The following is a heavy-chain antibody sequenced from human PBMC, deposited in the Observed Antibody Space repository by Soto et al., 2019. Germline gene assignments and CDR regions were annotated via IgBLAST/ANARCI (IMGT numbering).Heavy chain of an antibody. D-gene: IGHD6-13*01. Sequence: ALVKVSCKASGYTFTGYYMHWVRQAPGQGLEWMGWINPNSDGTNYAQKFQGWVTMTRDTSISTAYMEMSRLRADDTAVYYCARGSSSWYYLDVWGKGTTVTVSS. J-gene: IGHJ6*03. CDR1: GYTFTGYY. CDR3: ARGSSSWYYLDV. V-gene: IGHV1-2*04. CDR2: INPNSDGT.